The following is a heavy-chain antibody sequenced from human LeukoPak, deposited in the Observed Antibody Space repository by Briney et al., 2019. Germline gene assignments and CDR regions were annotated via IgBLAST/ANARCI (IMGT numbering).Heavy chain of an antibody. CDR3: ARMPGEIEN. CDR2: IKPDGSEK. V-gene: IGHV3-7*03. Sequence: GGSLRLSCAASGFTFSDYWMTWVRQAPGKGLEWVANIKPDGSEKYYVDSVKGRFTISRDNSKNTLYLQMNSLRAEDTAVYYCARMPGEIENWGQGTLVTVSS. J-gene: IGHJ4*02. D-gene: IGHD3-16*01. CDR1: GFTFSDYW.